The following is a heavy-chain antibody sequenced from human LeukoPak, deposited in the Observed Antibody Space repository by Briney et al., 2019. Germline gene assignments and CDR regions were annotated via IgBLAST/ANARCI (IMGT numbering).Heavy chain of an antibody. J-gene: IGHJ6*03. CDR2: ISGSGGST. CDR1: GFTFSSYS. CDR3: AKDRHGYMDV. Sequence: GGSLRLSCAASGFTFSSYSMNWVPQAPGKGLEWVSAISGSGGSTYYADSVKGRFTISRDNSKNTLYLQMNSLRAEDTAVYYCAKDRHGYMDVWGKGTTVTISS. V-gene: IGHV3-23*01.